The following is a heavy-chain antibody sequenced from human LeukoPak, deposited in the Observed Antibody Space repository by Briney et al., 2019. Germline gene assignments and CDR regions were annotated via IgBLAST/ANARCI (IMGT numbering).Heavy chain of an antibody. CDR1: GYTLTELS. CDR2: FDPEDGKT. Sequence: ASVKVSCKVSGYTLTELSMHWVRQAPRTGLEWMGGFDPEDGKTIYAQKFQGRVTLTEDTSTDTAHMELSSLSSEDTAVHYCATDSRYSYGHLYYYAMDVWGQGTTVTVSS. J-gene: IGHJ6*02. V-gene: IGHV1-24*01. D-gene: IGHD5-18*01. CDR3: ATDSRYSYGHLYYYAMDV.